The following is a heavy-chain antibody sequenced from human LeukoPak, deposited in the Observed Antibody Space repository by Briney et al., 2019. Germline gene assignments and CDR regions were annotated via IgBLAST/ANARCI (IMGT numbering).Heavy chain of an antibody. D-gene: IGHD3-22*01. V-gene: IGHV1-8*01. J-gene: IGHJ4*02. CDR3: ARGLGRHYYDSSGYNDY. CDR2: MNPNSGNT. Sequence: ASVKVSCKASGYTFTSYDINWVRQATEQGLEWMGWMNPNSGNTGYAQKFQGRVTMTRNTSISTAYMELSSLRSEDTAVYYCARGLGRHYYDSSGYNDYWGQGTLVTVSS. CDR1: GYTFTSYD.